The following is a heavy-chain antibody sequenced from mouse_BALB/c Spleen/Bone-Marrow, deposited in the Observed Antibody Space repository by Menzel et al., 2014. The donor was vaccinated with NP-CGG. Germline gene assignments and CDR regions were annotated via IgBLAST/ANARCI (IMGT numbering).Heavy chain of an antibody. CDR3: AIRYYAMDY. Sequence: VQLQQSGAELARPGASVKMSCKASGYTFTTYTIHWMKQRPGQGLEWIGYIIPSSGYTNYNQKFKDKATLTADKSSSTAYMQMSSLTPEYAAVYYCAIRYYAMDYWGQGTSVTVSS. CDR1: GYTFTTYT. CDR2: IIPSSGYT. D-gene: IGHD1-1*01. V-gene: IGHV1-4*01. J-gene: IGHJ4*01.